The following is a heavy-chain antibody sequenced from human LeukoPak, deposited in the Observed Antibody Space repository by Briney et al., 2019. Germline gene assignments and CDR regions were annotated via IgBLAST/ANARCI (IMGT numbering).Heavy chain of an antibody. CDR3: ARDIVTAINPDYYYYGMDV. J-gene: IGHJ6*02. D-gene: IGHD1-14*01. CDR2: ISSEGSVT. CDR1: GFTFSNYW. V-gene: IGHV3-74*01. Sequence: PGGSLRLSCAASGFTFSNYWMYWVRQVPGEGLVWVSRISSEGSVTNYADSVKGRFTISRDNAKNTLYLQMTSLRAEDTAVYYCARDIVTAINPDYYYYGMDVWGQGTTVAVSS.